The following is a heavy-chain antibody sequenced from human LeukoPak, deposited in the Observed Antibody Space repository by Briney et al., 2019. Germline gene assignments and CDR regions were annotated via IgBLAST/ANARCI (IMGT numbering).Heavy chain of an antibody. Sequence: GGSLRLSCAASGFTFSSYSMNWVRQAPGKGLEWVSSISSSSYIYYADSVKGRFTISRDNAKNSLYLQMNSLRAEDTAVYYCARAPFFYGDSYFDYWGQGTLVTVSS. D-gene: IGHD4-17*01. CDR3: ARAPFFYGDSYFDY. J-gene: IGHJ4*02. CDR2: ISSSSYI. CDR1: GFTFSSYS. V-gene: IGHV3-21*01.